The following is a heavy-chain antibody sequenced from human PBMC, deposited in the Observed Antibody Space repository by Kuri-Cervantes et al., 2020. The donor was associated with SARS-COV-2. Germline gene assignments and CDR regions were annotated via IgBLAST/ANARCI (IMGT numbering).Heavy chain of an antibody. J-gene: IGHJ4*02. Sequence: SETLSLTCTVSGGSISSSSYYWGWIRQPPGKGLEWIGSIYYSGSTYYNPSLKSRVTISVDTSKNQFSLKLSPVTAAGTAVYYCARHVYYDILTGYYNTRGGFDYWGQGTLVTVSS. CDR3: ARHVYYDILTGYYNTRGGFDY. CDR2: IYYSGST. CDR1: GGSISSSSYY. V-gene: IGHV4-39*01. D-gene: IGHD3-9*01.